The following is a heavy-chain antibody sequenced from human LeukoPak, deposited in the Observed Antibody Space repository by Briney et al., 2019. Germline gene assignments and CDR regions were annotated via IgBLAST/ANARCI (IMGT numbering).Heavy chain of an antibody. CDR3: ARGSGYSVTPY. V-gene: IGHV1-69*13. J-gene: IGHJ4*02. CDR2: IIPIFGTA. D-gene: IGHD5-12*01. CDR1: GSTFSSYA. Sequence: ASVKVSCKASGSTFSSYAISWVRQAPGEGLEWMGGIIPIFGTANYAQKFQGRVTLTADESTSTAYMELSSLRSEDTAVYYCARGSGYSVTPYWGQGTLVTVSS.